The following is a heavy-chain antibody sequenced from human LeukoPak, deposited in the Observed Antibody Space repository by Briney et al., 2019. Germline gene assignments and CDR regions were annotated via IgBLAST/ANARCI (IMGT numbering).Heavy chain of an antibody. Sequence: SETLSLTCTVSGGSISSSSYYWGWIRQPPGKGLEWIGSIYYSGSTYYNPSLKSRVTISVDTSKNQFSLKLSSVTAADTAVYYCARTTLGFLEWLFIFDYWGQGTLVTVSS. J-gene: IGHJ4*02. D-gene: IGHD3-3*02. CDR3: ARTTLGFLEWLFIFDY. CDR2: IYYSGST. V-gene: IGHV4-39*07. CDR1: GGSISSSSYY.